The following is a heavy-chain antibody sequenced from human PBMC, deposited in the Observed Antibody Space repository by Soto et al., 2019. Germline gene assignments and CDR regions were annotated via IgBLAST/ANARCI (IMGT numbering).Heavy chain of an antibody. CDR3: WKGGPSGRGGRCYPFDY. CDR2: ISGSGGST. CDR1: GFTFSSYA. D-gene: IGHD2-15*01. V-gene: IGHV3-23*01. Sequence: PGGSLRLSCAASGFTFSSYAMSWVRQAPGKGLEWVSAISGSGGSTYYADSVKGRFTISRDNSKNTLYLQMNSLRAEDTAVYYCWKGGPSGRGGRCYPFDYWGQGTLVTVSS. J-gene: IGHJ4*02.